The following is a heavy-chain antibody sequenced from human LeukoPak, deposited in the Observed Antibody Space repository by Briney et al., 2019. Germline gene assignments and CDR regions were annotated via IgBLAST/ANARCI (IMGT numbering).Heavy chain of an antibody. Sequence: GGSLRLSCVASGFTFSTYTMHWVRQSPGKALEYVSSISGNGGSTEYANSVKGRFTISRDNSKNTLFLQMGSLRAEDTAVYYCAILTLITFRANDAFDIWGQGTMVTVSS. CDR3: AILTLITFRANDAFDI. V-gene: IGHV3-64*01. D-gene: IGHD3-16*01. CDR1: GFTFSTYT. CDR2: ISGNGGST. J-gene: IGHJ3*02.